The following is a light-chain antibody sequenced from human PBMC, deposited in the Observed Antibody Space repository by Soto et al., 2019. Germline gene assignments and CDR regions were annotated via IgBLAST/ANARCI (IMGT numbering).Light chain of an antibody. Sequence: EIAMTQSPATLSVSPGERATLSCRASQSAHNNLAWYQQKPGQAPSRLIYLTSTRATGVPARFSGSGCGTGFSLTISSLQSEDFAFYYCQQYQGWPLAFGGGTKVEIK. J-gene: IGKJ4*01. CDR1: QSAHNN. CDR3: QQYQGWPLA. V-gene: IGKV3-15*01. CDR2: LTS.